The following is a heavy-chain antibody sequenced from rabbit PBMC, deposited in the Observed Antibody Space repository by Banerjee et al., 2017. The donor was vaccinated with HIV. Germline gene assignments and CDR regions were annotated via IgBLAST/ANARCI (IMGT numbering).Heavy chain of an antibody. CDR1: GFTLSSYW. V-gene: IGHV1S45*01. J-gene: IGHJ6*01. CDR3: ARDLHAGSAYYDF. Sequence: QEQLVESGGGLVQPEGSLTLTCKASGFTLSSYWMCWVRQAPGKGLEWIAYIYAGSSGSTYYASWAKGRFTISRSTSLNTVDLKMTSLTAADTATHFCARDLHAGSAYYDFWGPGTLVTVS. D-gene: IGHD8-1*01. CDR2: IYAGSSGST.